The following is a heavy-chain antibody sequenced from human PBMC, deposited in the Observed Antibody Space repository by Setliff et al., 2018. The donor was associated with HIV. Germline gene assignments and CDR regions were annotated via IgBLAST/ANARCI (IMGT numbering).Heavy chain of an antibody. CDR3: ARRPYYDSWSGHQTFDI. D-gene: IGHD3-3*01. CDR2: IYPYDSDT. J-gene: IGHJ3*02. Sequence: GESLKISCKGSGYSFTTYWIGWVRQMPGKGLEWMGIIYPYDSDTRYSPSFQGQVTISADKSISTAYVQWSGLKASDTAMYYCARRPYYDSWSGHQTFDIWGQGTMVTV. V-gene: IGHV5-51*01. CDR1: GYSFTTYW.